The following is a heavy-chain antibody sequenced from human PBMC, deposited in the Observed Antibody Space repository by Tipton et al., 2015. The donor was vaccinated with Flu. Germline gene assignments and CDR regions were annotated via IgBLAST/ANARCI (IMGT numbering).Heavy chain of an antibody. D-gene: IGHD3-3*01. CDR3: ARDTIFGVAH. Sequence: LRLSCTVSGGSISSSSYYWGWIRQPPGKRLEWIGNIYYSGSTYYNPSLKSRVTISVDTSKNQFSLKLSSVTAADMAVYYCARDTIFGVAHWGQGTLVTVSS. V-gene: IGHV4-39*07. CDR2: IYYSGST. J-gene: IGHJ4*02. CDR1: GGSISSSSYY.